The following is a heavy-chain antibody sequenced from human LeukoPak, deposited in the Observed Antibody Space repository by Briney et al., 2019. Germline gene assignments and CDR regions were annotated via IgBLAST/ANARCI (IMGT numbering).Heavy chain of an antibody. CDR3: AKDPNGDYIGAFDM. Sequence: GSLRLSCAASELIFSSYAVTWVRQAPGRGLAWVSSISGSGAATSYADSVRGRFTISRDNSKNVVYLQMSSLRAEDTAVYYCAKDPNGDYIGAFDMWGQGTMVTVSS. CDR2: ISGSGAAT. D-gene: IGHD4-17*01. V-gene: IGHV3-23*01. CDR1: ELIFSSYA. J-gene: IGHJ3*02.